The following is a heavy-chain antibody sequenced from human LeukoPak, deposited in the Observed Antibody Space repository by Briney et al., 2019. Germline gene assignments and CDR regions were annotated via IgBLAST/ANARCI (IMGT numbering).Heavy chain of an antibody. D-gene: IGHD2-21*01. CDR2: IYYSGNT. CDR1: GGSISGSDYY. Sequence: KPSETLSLTCTVSGGSISGSDYYWTWIRQLPGKGLEWIASIYYSGNTLYNPSLKSRVTMSVDTSKSQFSLRLSSVTATDTAIFYCARHKDCASTTHCHFDYWGQGILVTVSS. J-gene: IGHJ4*02. V-gene: IGHV4-39*01. CDR3: ARHKDCASTTHCHFDY.